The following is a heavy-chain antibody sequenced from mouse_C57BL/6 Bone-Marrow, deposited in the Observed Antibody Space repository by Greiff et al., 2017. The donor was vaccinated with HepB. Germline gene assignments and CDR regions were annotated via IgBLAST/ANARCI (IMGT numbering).Heavy chain of an antibody. CDR2: IDPSDSYT. V-gene: IGHV1-69*01. CDR1: GYTFTSYW. Sequence: VKLQQPGAELVMPGASVKLSCKASGYTFTSYWMHWVKQRPGQGLAWIGEIDPSDSYTNYNQKFKGKSTLTVDKSSSTAYMQLSSLTSEDSAVYYCARGPGYAGAMDYWGQGTSVTVSS. D-gene: IGHD3-2*02. CDR3: ARGPGYAGAMDY. J-gene: IGHJ4*01.